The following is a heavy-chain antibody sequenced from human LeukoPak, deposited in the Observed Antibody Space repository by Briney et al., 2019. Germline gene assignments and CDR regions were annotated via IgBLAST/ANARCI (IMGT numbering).Heavy chain of an antibody. V-gene: IGHV3-23*01. CDR2: ISADGGST. CDR3: AKSPSLQAFDV. CDR1: GFTFSNYG. J-gene: IGHJ3*01. Sequence: GGSLRLSCVVSGFTFSNYGMSWVRQAPGKGLQCVATISADGGSTYYPDSVKGRFTISRDNSKNTLYLQMNSLRAEDTALYYCAKSPSLQAFDVWGQGTTVSVSS.